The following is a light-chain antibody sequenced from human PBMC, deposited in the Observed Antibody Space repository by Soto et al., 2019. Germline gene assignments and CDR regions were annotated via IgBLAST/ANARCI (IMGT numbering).Light chain of an antibody. J-gene: IGLJ2*01. CDR3: CSYAGSYVV. Sequence: QSALTQPASVSGSPGQSITISCTGSSSDVGGYHYVSWYQQYPGEAPKLVIYDVSKRPSGVPDRFSGSKSGNTASLTISGLRAEDEADYYCCSYAGSYVVFGGGTKLTVL. CDR2: DVS. V-gene: IGLV2-11*01. CDR1: SSDVGGYHY.